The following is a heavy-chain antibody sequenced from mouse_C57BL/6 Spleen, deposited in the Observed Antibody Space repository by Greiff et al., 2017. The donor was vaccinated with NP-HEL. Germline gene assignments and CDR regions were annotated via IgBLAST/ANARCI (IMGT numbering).Heavy chain of an antibody. D-gene: IGHD1-1*01. CDR2: IHPNSGST. J-gene: IGHJ1*03. CDR3: ANYYGSRGYFDV. Sequence: VKLQQPGAELVKPGASVKLSCKASGYTFTSYWMHWVKQRPGQGLEWIGMIHPNSGSTNYNEKFKSKATLTVDKSSSTAYMQLSSLTSEDSAVYYCANYYGSRGYFDVWGTGTTVTVSS. V-gene: IGHV1-64*01. CDR1: GYTFTSYW.